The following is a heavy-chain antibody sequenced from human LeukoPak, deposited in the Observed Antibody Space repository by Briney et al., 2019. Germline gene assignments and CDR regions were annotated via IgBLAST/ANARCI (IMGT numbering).Heavy chain of an antibody. Sequence: GGSLRLSCAASGFTFSSYSMNWVRQAPGKGLEWVSSISSSSSYIYYADSVKGRFTISRDNAKNSLYLQMNSLRAEDTAVYYCASLSRSSSWPRINRFDPWGQGTLVTVSS. CDR1: GFTFSSYS. J-gene: IGHJ5*02. CDR2: ISSSSSYI. CDR3: ASLSRSSSWPRINRFDP. D-gene: IGHD6-13*01. V-gene: IGHV3-21*01.